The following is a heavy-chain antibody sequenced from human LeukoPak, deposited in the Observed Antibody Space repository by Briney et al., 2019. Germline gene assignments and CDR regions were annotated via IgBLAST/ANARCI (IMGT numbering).Heavy chain of an antibody. CDR3: ARDQIGSITIFGFYFDY. CDR2: ISYDGSNK. J-gene: IGHJ4*02. D-gene: IGHD3-3*01. Sequence: GGSLRLSCAASGFTFSSFTMHWVRQAPGKGLEWVAVISYDGSNKDYADSVKGRFTISRDNSKNSLYLQMNSLRAEDTAVYHCARDQIGSITIFGFYFDYWGQGTLVTVSS. V-gene: IGHV3-30-3*01. CDR1: GFTFSSFT.